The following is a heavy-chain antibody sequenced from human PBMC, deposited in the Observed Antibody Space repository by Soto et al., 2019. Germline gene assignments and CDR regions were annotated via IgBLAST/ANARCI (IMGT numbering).Heavy chain of an antibody. CDR1: GYSFTSYW. D-gene: IGHD2-21*01. J-gene: IGHJ6*02. V-gene: IGHV5-10-1*01. CDR3: ARLGTSGSGVVDYYYYGMDV. CDR2: IDPSDSYT. Sequence: PGESLKISCKGSGYSFTSYWISWVRQVPGKGLEWMGRIDPSDSYTNYSPSFQGHVTISADKSISTAYLQWSSLKASDTAMYYCARLGTSGSGVVDYYYYGMDVWGQGTTVTVSS.